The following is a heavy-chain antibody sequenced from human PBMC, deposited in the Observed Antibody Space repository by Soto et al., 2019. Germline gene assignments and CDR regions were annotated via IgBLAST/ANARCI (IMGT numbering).Heavy chain of an antibody. J-gene: IGHJ6*02. V-gene: IGHV1-69*01. CDR1: GGTFSSYA. CDR2: RIPIFGTA. D-gene: IGHD3-3*01. Sequence: QVQLVQSGAEVKKPGSSVKVSCKASGGTFSSYAISWVRQAPGQALEWMGGRIPIFGTANYAQKFQGRVTITADESTSTAYMERSSLRSEDTAVYYCARGLSITIFGVVIPNGMDVWGQGTTVTVSS. CDR3: ARGLSITIFGVVIPNGMDV.